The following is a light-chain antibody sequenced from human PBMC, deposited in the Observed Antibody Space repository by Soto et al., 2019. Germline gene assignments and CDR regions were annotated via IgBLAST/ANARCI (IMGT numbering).Light chain of an antibody. CDR1: QTVNGW. CDR2: AAS. J-gene: IGKJ1*01. V-gene: IGKV1-5*01. CDR3: QHYNCNPRT. Sequence: DIQMTQSPSTLSASVGDRVTITCRASQTVNGWLAWYQQKPGKAPKLLIYAASDLESGVPSGFRGSGSAPEFTLTISCLQPDDSASCDCQHYNCNPRTFGQGTKV.